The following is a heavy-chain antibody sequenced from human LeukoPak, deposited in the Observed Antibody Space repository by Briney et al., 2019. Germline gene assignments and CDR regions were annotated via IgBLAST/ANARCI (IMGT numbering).Heavy chain of an antibody. Sequence: PSETLSLTCTVSGGSITSYYWNWIRQPPGKGLEWIGYLYNSGDTSYNPSLKSRVTISLDTSKSQVSLTLRSVTAADTAMYFCARGYSHPDSCGQGTLVTVSS. D-gene: IGHD5-18*01. CDR3: ARGYSHPDS. V-gene: IGHV4-59*01. J-gene: IGHJ4*02. CDR2: LYNSGDT. CDR1: GGSITSYY.